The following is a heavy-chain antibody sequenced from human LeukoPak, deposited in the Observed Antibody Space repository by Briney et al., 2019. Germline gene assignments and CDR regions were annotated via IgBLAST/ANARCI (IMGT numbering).Heavy chain of an antibody. CDR1: GYTFTGYY. Sequence: ASVKVSCKASGYTFTGYYMHWVRQAPGQGLEWMGWINPNSGGTNYAQKFQGRVTMTGDTSISTAYMELSRLRSDDTAVYYCARAGSSWYVYFDYWGQGTLVTVSS. V-gene: IGHV1-2*02. CDR3: ARAGSSWYVYFDY. J-gene: IGHJ4*02. CDR2: INPNSGGT. D-gene: IGHD6-13*01.